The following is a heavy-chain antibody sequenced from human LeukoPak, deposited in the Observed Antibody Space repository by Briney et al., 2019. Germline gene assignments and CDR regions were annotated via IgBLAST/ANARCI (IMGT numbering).Heavy chain of an antibody. CDR2: IYTSGST. V-gene: IGHV4-61*02. CDR3: ARETYGDYRYNWFDP. J-gene: IGHJ5*02. D-gene: IGHD4-17*01. Sequence: PSQTLSLTCTVSGGSISSGSYYWSWIRQPAGKGLEWIGRIYTSGSTNYNPALKSRVTISLDTSKNQFSLKLSSVTAADTAVYYCARETYGDYRYNWFDPWGQGTLVTVSS. CDR1: GGSISSGSYY.